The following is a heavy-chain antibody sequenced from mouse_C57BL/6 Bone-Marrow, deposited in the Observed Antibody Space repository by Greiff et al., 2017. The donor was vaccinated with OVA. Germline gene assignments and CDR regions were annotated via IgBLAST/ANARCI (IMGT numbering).Heavy chain of an antibody. CDR3: ARWPYDYDGAWFAY. D-gene: IGHD2-4*01. CDR2: ISYDGSN. J-gene: IGHJ3*01. Sequence: EVKLVESGPGLVKPSQSLSLTCSVTGYSITSGYYWNWIRQFPGNKLEWMGYISYDGSNNYNPSLKNRISITRDTSKNQFFLKLNSVTTEDTATYYCARWPYDYDGAWFAYWGQGTLVTVSA. CDR1: GYSITSGYY. V-gene: IGHV3-6*01.